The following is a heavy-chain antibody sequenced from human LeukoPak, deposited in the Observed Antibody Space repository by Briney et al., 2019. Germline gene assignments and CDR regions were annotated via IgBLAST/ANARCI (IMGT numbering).Heavy chain of an antibody. CDR2: IYHSGST. CDR3: ARAIVGATTLGAFDI. D-gene: IGHD1-26*01. CDR1: GGSISSSNW. V-gene: IGHV4-4*02. Sequence: SGTLSLTCAVSGGSISSSNWWSWVRQPPGKGLEWIGEIYHSGSTNYNPSLKSRVTISVDKSKNQFSLKLSSVTAADTAVYYCARAIVGATTLGAFDIWGQGTMVTVSS. J-gene: IGHJ3*02.